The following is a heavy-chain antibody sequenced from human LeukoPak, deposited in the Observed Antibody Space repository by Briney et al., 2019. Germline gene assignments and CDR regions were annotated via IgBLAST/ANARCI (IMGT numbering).Heavy chain of an antibody. Sequence: GGSLRLSCAASGFTFSNYWMTWIRQAPGKGLEWVANINQDGSEKYYVDSVEGRLTISRDNAKNSLYLQMNSLRAEDTAVYYCARDVRADFWSGYPNHAFDIWGQGTLVTVSS. J-gene: IGHJ3*02. CDR2: INQDGSEK. CDR3: ARDVRADFWSGYPNHAFDI. CDR1: GFTFSNYW. V-gene: IGHV3-7*01. D-gene: IGHD3-3*01.